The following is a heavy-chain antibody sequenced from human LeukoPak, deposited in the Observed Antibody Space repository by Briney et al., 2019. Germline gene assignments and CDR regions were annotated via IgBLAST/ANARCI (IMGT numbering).Heavy chain of an antibody. J-gene: IGHJ4*02. CDR3: ARDSLSSGWYLNPDY. Sequence: GASVKVSCKASGGTFSSYAISWVRQAPGQGLEWMGGIIPIFGTANYAQKFQGRVTITADESTSTAYMELSSLRSEDTAGYYCARDSLSSGWYLNPDYWGQGTLVTVSS. CDR1: GGTFSSYA. V-gene: IGHV1-69*13. CDR2: IIPIFGTA. D-gene: IGHD6-19*01.